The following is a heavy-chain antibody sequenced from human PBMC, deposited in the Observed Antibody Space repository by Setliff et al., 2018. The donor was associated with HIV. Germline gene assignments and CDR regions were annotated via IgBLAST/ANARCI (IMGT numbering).Heavy chain of an antibody. J-gene: IGHJ4*02. CDR3: ARGIESFWSGYVR. V-gene: IGHV4-59*11. CDR2: IYYNGNT. Sequence: PSETLSLTCTVSGGSMTTHFWTWIRQPAGKGLEWIGTIYYNGNTNYNPSLKSRVAISVDTSKNLFSLKLTSVTPADTAVYYCARGIESFWSGYVRWGQGTLVTVSS. D-gene: IGHD3-3*01. CDR1: GGSMTTHF.